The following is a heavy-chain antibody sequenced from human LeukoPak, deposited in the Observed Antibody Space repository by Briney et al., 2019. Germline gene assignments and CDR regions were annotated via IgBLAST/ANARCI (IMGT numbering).Heavy chain of an antibody. CDR2: ISYDGSNK. V-gene: IGHV3-30*18. CDR3: ANGQWLDY. J-gene: IGHJ4*02. Sequence: GRSLRVSCAASGFTFSSHGMHWVRQAAGKGLEWVAVISYDGSNKYYADSVKGRFTISRDNSKNTLYLQMNSLRAEDTAVYYCANGQWLDYWGQGTLVTVSS. CDR1: GFTFSSHG. D-gene: IGHD3-22*01.